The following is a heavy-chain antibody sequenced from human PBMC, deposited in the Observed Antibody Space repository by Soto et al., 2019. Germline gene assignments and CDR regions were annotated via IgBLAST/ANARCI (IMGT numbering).Heavy chain of an antibody. D-gene: IGHD1-1*01. CDR2: INPKSGGT. V-gene: IGHV1-2*04. Sequence: QVQLVQSGAEVIQPGASVKVSCKASGYTFTGHYIHWVRQAPGQGLEWLGWINPKSGGTKNAQKFQAWVTMTRDTSITTAYMELSRLKSDDTAVYYCARGGPKCDLQRDYYYGMDVWGQGTTVTVSS. CDR1: GYTFTGHY. CDR3: ARGGPKCDLQRDYYYGMDV. J-gene: IGHJ6*02.